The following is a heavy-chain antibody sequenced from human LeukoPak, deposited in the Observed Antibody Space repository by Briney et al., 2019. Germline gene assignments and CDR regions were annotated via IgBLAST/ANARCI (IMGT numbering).Heavy chain of an antibody. D-gene: IGHD6-13*01. J-gene: IGHJ4*02. CDR3: ASLPQYSSSYKIDY. Sequence: SGTLSLTCAVSGGSISSSNWWSWVRQPPGKGLEWIGEIYHSGSTNYNPSLKSRVTISVDKSKNRFSLKLSSVTAADTAVYYCASLPQYSSSYKIDYWGQGTLVTVSS. V-gene: IGHV4-4*02. CDR2: IYHSGST. CDR1: GGSISSSNW.